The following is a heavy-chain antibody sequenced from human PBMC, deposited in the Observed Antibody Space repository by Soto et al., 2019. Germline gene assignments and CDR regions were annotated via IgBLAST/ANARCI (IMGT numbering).Heavy chain of an antibody. CDR1: GFTFSSYD. V-gene: IGHV3-64*01. CDR2: ISSNGGTT. J-gene: IGHJ4*02. CDR3: VRWVLGNYDY. D-gene: IGHD1-7*01. Sequence: EVQLAESGGGMVQPGGSLRLSCVASGFTFSSYDRHWVRQAPGKGLEYVSSISSNGGTTYYGNSVKGRFTISRDNSKNTLYLQMGSLRAEDMAVYYCVRWVLGNYDYWGQGTLVTVSS.